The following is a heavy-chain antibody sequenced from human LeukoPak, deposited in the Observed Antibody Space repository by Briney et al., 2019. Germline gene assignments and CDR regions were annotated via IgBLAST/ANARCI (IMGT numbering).Heavy chain of an antibody. Sequence: SQTLSLTCAISGDSVSSNSAAWNWIRQSPSRGLEWLGRTYYRSKWYNDYAVSVKSRITINTDTSKNQFSLQLNSVTPEDTAVYYCARGPTVVTPGDYFDYWGQGTLVTVSS. CDR2: TYYRSKWYN. J-gene: IGHJ4*02. V-gene: IGHV6-1*01. D-gene: IGHD4-23*01. CDR3: ARGPTVVTPGDYFDY. CDR1: GDSVSSNSAA.